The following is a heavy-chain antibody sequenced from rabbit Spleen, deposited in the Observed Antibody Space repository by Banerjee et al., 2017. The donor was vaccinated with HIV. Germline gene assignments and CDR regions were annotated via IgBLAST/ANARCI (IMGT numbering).Heavy chain of an antibody. Sequence: QEQLEESGGDLVKSGGTLTLTCKASGIDFSSGFYMCWVRQAPGKGLEWIACIYIRSSGSTYYASWAKGRFTISKTSSTTVTLQMTSLTVADTPTYFCARGYGEGGFYFNMWGPGTLVTVS. CDR3: ARGYGEGGFYFNM. D-gene: IGHD1-1*01. J-gene: IGHJ4*01. CDR2: IYIRSSGST. CDR1: GIDFSSGFY. V-gene: IGHV1S45*01.